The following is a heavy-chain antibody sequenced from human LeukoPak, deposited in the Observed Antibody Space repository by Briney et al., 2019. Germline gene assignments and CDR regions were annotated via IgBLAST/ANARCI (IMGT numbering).Heavy chain of an antibody. J-gene: IGHJ4*02. V-gene: IGHV4-4*02. CDR1: GDSINNNIW. D-gene: IGHD3-9*01. Sequence: SETLSLTCAVSGDSINNNIWWTWVRQPPGKGLEWIGEIHHGGSTNYKPSPKSRVTISVDKSKNQFSLKLTSVTAADTAIYYCARKSATDYYETDYWGQGALVTVSS. CDR2: IHHGGST. CDR3: ARKSATDYYETDY.